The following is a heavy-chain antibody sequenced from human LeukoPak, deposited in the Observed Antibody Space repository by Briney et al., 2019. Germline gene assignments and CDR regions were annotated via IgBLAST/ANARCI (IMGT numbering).Heavy chain of an antibody. CDR3: AKDYYYGSGSRNWFDP. D-gene: IGHD3-10*01. Sequence: SVKGRFTISRDNSKNTLYLQMNSLRAEDTAVYYCAKDYYYGSGSRNWFDPWGQGTLVTVSS. J-gene: IGHJ5*02. V-gene: IGHV3-23*01.